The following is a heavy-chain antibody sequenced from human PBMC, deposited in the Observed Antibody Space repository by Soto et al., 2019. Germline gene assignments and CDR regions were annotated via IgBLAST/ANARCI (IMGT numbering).Heavy chain of an antibody. V-gene: IGHV3-23*01. Sequence: PGGSLRLSCLVSGLTVTSNSMNWVRQAPGKGLEWVSSIGADINYIYYADSVKGRFTISRDKSKNTVFLQMNSLRADDTAVYYCAKDPNGDYVGAFDSWGQGTLVTVSS. CDR2: IGADINYI. D-gene: IGHD4-17*01. CDR3: AKDPNGDYVGAFDS. J-gene: IGHJ4*02. CDR1: GLTVTSNS.